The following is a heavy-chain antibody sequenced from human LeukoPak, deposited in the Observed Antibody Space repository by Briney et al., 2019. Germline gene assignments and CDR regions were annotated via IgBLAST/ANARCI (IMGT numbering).Heavy chain of an antibody. J-gene: IGHJ4*02. CDR2: ISSDGRDN. V-gene: IGHV3-30*04. CDR3: AREGYCSGGSCWGYFDY. Sequence: GGSLRLSCAASGFTFSKYPMHWVRQAPGKGLEWVALISSDGRDNYYADSVKGRFTISRDNSKNTLYLQMNSVRAEDTAVYYCAREGYCSGGSCWGYFDYWGQESLVTVSS. D-gene: IGHD2-15*01. CDR1: GFTFSKYP.